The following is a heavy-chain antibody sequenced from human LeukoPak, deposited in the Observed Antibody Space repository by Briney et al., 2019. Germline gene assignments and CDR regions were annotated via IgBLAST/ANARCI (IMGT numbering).Heavy chain of an antibody. CDR3: ARGETYYDFWSGYSGTCYFDY. D-gene: IGHD3-3*01. V-gene: IGHV4-34*01. CDR1: GGPFSGYY. Sequence: SETLSLTCAVYGGPFSGYYWSWIRQPPGKGLEWIGEINHSGSTNYNPSLKSRVTISVDTSVNQFSPKLSSVTAADTALYYCARGETYYDFWSGYSGTCYFDYWGQGTLVTVSS. CDR2: INHSGST. J-gene: IGHJ4*02.